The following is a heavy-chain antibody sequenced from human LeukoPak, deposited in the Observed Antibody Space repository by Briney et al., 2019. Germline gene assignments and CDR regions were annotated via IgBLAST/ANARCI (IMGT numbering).Heavy chain of an antibody. CDR1: GGTFSSYA. Sequence: ASVKVSCKASGGTFSSYAISWVRQAPGQGLEWMGGIIPIFGTANYAQKFQGRVTITADESTSTAYMELSSLRSEDTAVYYCAREDPAAGHNWFDPWGQGTLVTVSS. V-gene: IGHV1-69*13. CDR2: IIPIFGTA. CDR3: AREDPAAGHNWFDP. J-gene: IGHJ5*02. D-gene: IGHD6-13*01.